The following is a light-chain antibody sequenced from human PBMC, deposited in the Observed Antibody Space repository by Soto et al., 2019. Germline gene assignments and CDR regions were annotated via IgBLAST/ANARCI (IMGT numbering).Light chain of an antibody. CDR1: QSIGKD. V-gene: IGKV3-15*01. CDR2: GAS. J-gene: IGKJ1*01. Sequence: EIVMRQSPVTLSVSPGEGATLSCWASQSIGKDVAWYQQRPGQAPRLLIYGASTRDPGIPARFSGSGSGTDFALTISGLLSEDFALYYCQQYNNWPRTFGQGTKV. CDR3: QQYNNWPRT.